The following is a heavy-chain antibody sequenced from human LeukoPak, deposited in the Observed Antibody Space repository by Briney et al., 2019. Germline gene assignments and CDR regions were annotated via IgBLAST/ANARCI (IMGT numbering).Heavy chain of an antibody. CDR2: INPNSGGT. D-gene: IGHD2-15*01. CDR1: GYTFTGYY. Sequence: ASVKVSCKASGYTFTGYYMHWVRQAPGQGLEWMGWINPNSGGTNYAQKFQGRVTMTRDTSNSTAYMELSRLRSDDTAVYYCARSPIVVVVAATAGRYNWFDPWGQGTLVTVSS. J-gene: IGHJ5*02. V-gene: IGHV1-2*02. CDR3: ARSPIVVVVAATAGRYNWFDP.